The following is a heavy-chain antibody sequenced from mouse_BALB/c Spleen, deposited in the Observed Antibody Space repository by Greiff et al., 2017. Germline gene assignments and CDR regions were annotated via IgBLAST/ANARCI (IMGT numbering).Heavy chain of an antibody. J-gene: IGHJ3*01. V-gene: IGHV1-63*01. CDR2: IYPGSGNT. CDR3: AREGGRGRFAY. CDR1: GYAFTNYW. Sequence: VQLQQSGAELVRPGTSVKISCKASGYAFTNYWLGWVKQRPGHGLEWIGDIYPGSGNTYYNEKFKGKATLTADKSSSTAYMQLSSLTSEDSAVYFGAREGGRGRFAYWGQGTLVTVSA.